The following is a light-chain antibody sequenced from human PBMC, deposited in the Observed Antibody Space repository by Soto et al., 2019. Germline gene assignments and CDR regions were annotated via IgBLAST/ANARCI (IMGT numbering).Light chain of an antibody. CDR3: AAWDDSLNGPV. CDR1: SSNIGGNT. CDR2: SNN. V-gene: IGLV1-44*01. J-gene: IGLJ2*01. Sequence: QSVLTQPPSASVTPGQRVTISCSGSSSNIGGNTVNWYQQFPGTAPKILIYSNNQRPSGVPDRFSGSKSGTSASLAISGLQSEDESNYYCAAWDDSLNGPVFGGGTKLTVL.